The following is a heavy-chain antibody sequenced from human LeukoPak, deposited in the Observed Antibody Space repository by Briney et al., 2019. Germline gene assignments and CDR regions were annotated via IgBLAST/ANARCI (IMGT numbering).Heavy chain of an antibody. V-gene: IGHV4-39*07. Sequence: PSETLSLTCTVSGGSISSSSYYWGWIRQPPGKGLEWIGSIYYSGSTYYNPSLKSRVTISVDTSKNQFSLKLSSVTAADTAAYYCARGQVTMIVVATDFDYWGQGTLVTVSS. CDR1: GGSISSSSYY. D-gene: IGHD3-22*01. CDR3: ARGQVTMIVVATDFDY. J-gene: IGHJ4*02. CDR2: IYYSGST.